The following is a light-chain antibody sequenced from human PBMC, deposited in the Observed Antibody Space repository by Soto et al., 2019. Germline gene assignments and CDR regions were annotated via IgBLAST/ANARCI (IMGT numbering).Light chain of an antibody. CDR2: AAS. CDR1: EAIRSA. V-gene: IGKV1-17*01. Sequence: IPPTQSPSSPSASGGGRGAITFRASEAIRSALGWYQQKPGKVPKLLIYAASILQSGVPSRFSGSGSGTEFTLTISSLQPDDFATYYCQHYNSYSEAFGQGTKVDIK. CDR3: QHYNSYSEA. J-gene: IGKJ1*01.